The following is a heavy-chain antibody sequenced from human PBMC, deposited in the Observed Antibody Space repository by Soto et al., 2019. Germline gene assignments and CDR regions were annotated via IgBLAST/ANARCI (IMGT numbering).Heavy chain of an antibody. D-gene: IGHD2-2*01. CDR2: IYYSGST. V-gene: IGHV4-59*01. J-gene: IGHJ3*02. CDR3: ARVGGKDIVVVPAAILYQPGTFEI. CDR1: GGSISSYY. Sequence: SETLSLTCTVSGGSISSYYWSWIRQPPGKGLEWIGYIYYSGSTNYNPSLKSRVTISVDTSKNQFSLKLSSVTTADTAVYYCARVGGKDIVVVPAAILYQPGTFEIWGQGTMVTVSS.